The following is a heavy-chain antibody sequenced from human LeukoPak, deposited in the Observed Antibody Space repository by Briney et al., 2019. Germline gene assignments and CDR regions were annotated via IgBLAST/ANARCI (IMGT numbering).Heavy chain of an antibody. CDR3: ARFPIMRDYDCWSRHGAEYFQH. V-gene: IGHV3-7*01. J-gene: IGHJ1*01. D-gene: IGHD3-3*01. Sequence: PRGSLRLSCAPSGFTSSGYWMRWVRHSPRGGVGRVANINQDGSEKYYVDSVKGRFTIARDNAKKSLYLQMHSLRAEDTGVYYCARFPIMRDYDCWSRHGAEYFQHWDQGTLVTVSS. CDR2: INQDGSEK. CDR1: GFTSSGYW.